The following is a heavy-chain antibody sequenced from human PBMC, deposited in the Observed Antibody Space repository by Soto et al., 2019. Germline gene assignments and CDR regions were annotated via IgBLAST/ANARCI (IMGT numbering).Heavy chain of an antibody. D-gene: IGHD6-6*01. V-gene: IGHV4-34*01. J-gene: IGHJ6*02. CDR2: INHSGST. CDR1: GGSFSGYY. CDR3: ARIAARLYYYYGMDV. Sequence: SETLSLTCAVEGGSFSGYYWSWIRQPPGKGLEWIGEINHSGSTNYNPSLKSRVTISVDTSKNQFSLKLSSVTAADTAVYYCARIAARLYYYYGMDVWGQGTTVTVSS.